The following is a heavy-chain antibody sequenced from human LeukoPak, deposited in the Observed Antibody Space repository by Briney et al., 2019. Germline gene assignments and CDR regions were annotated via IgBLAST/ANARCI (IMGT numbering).Heavy chain of an antibody. D-gene: IGHD3-3*01. CDR2: IKQDGSEK. V-gene: IGHV3-7*04. CDR1: GHIFSSYW. Sequence: GGSLRLSCAAWGHIFSSYWMSCVRQAPGKGLEWVANIKQDGSEKYYVDSVKGRFTISRDNAKNSLYLQMNSLRAEDTAVYYWTGGSVEIGFFDYWGQGILVTVSS. J-gene: IGHJ4*02. CDR3: TGGSVEIGFFDY.